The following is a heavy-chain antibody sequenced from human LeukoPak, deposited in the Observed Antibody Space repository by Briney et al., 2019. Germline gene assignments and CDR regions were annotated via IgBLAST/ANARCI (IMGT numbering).Heavy chain of an antibody. Sequence: GGSLRLSCIGSGFTFGDYAMTWVRQAPGKGLEWVGLARSKAYDGTTEYAASVKGRFTISRDDSKSISYLQMNSLRTEDTAVYYCARARPGYDTPPYYFDFWGQGTLVTVSS. V-gene: IGHV3-49*04. D-gene: IGHD3-16*01. CDR1: GFTFGDYA. CDR3: ARARPGYDTPPYYFDF. CDR2: ARSKAYDGTT. J-gene: IGHJ4*02.